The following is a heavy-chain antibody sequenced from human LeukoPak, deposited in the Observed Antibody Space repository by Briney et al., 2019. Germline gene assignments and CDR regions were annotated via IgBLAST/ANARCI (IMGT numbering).Heavy chain of an antibody. CDR2: INNNGSNT. CDR3: ARDRGRYYMDV. J-gene: IGHJ6*03. Sequence: GGSLRLSCAASGFTVNNNYMSWVRQAPGKGLVWVSRINNNGSNTSYADSVKGRFTISRDNAKNTLYLQMNSLRAGDTAVYYCARDRGRYYMDVWGKGTTVTISS. V-gene: IGHV3-74*01. CDR1: GFTVNNNY. D-gene: IGHD6-25*01.